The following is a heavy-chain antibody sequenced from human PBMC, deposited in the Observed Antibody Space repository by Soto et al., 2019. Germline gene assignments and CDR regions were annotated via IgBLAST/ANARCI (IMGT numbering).Heavy chain of an antibody. Sequence: GSLRLSCAASGFTFSSYAMSWVRQAPGKGLEWVSAISGSGGSTYYADSVKGRFTISRDNSKYTLYLQMTNMDPVDTATYYCAHRPSGWYLFGYWGQGTLVTVSS. CDR2: ISGSGGST. CDR1: GFTFSSYA. D-gene: IGHD6-19*01. V-gene: IGHV3-23*01. CDR3: AHRPSGWYLFGY. J-gene: IGHJ4*02.